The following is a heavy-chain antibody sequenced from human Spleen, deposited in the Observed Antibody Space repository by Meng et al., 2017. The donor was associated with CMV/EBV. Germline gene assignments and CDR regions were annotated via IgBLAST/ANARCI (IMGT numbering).Heavy chain of an antibody. D-gene: IGHD3-3*01. J-gene: IGHJ6*02. CDR1: GFTFDDYA. CDR2: ISWNSGSI. V-gene: IGHV3-9*01. Sequence: LSLTCAASGFTFDDYAMHWVRQAPGKGLEWGSGISWNSGSIGYADSVKGRFTISRDNAKNSLYLQMNSLRAEDTALYYCAEAPVHYDFWSGYSGGMDVWGQGTTVTVSS. CDR3: AEAPVHYDFWSGYSGGMDV.